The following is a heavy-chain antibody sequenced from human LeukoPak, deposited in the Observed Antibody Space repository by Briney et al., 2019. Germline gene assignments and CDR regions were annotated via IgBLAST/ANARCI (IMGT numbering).Heavy chain of an antibody. CDR3: ARDPYYYDSSGYSFHP. D-gene: IGHD3-22*01. CDR1: GGTFSSYA. J-gene: IGHJ5*02. V-gene: IGHV1-69*13. Sequence: ASVKVSCKASGGTFSSYAISWVRQAPGQGLEWMGGIIPIFGTANYAQKFQGRVTITADESTSTAYMELSSLRSDDTAMYYCARDPYYYDSSGYSFHPWGQGTLVTVSS. CDR2: IIPIFGTA.